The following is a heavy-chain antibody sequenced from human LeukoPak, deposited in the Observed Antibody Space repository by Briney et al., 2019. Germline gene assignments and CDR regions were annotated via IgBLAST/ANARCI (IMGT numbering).Heavy chain of an antibody. CDR3: AGGQGFLIDY. Sequence: PGGSLRLSCAASGFTFSSYAMNWVRQAPGKGLEWVANIKQDGSAKYYVDSVKGRLTISRDNAKSLLYLQMNSLRAEDVAVYYCAGGQGFLIDYWGQGTLVTVSS. V-gene: IGHV3-7*01. CDR2: IKQDGSAK. D-gene: IGHD3-3*01. J-gene: IGHJ4*02. CDR1: GFTFSSYA.